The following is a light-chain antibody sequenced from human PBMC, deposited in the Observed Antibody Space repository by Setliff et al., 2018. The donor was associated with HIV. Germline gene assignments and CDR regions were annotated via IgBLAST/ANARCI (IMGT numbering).Light chain of an antibody. V-gene: IGLV2-14*03. CDR3: CSYARGSTYV. CDR1: SSDIGRYNY. J-gene: IGLJ1*01. CDR2: DVS. Sequence: QSALTQPASVSGSPGQSIAISCTGTSSDIGRYNYVSWYQQYPGRGPTLVIFDVSERPSGVSNRFSGSKSGNTASLIISGLQSDDEADYYCCSYARGSTYVFGSGTKVTVL.